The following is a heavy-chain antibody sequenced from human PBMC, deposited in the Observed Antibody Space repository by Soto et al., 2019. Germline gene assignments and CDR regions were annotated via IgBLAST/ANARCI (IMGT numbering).Heavy chain of an antibody. J-gene: IGHJ4*02. CDR2: VSGSGSRT. CDR1: GFMFSSYV. D-gene: IGHD4-17*01. Sequence: EAQLLESGGGLVQPGGSLRLSCAASGFMFSSYVMSWVRQAPGKGLEWVSGVSGSGSRTYYADSVKGRFSISRDNSRNTLYLQLNSLRAEDTAVYYCAVLTTVTDADYWGQGTLVTVPS. V-gene: IGHV3-23*01. CDR3: AVLTTVTDADY.